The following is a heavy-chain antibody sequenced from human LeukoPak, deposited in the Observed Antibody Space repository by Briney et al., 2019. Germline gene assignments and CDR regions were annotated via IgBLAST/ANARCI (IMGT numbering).Heavy chain of an antibody. CDR1: GGSISSYY. Sequence: TSETLSLTCTVSGGSISSYYWSWIRQPAGKGLEWIGRIYTSESTNYNPSLKGRVTMSVDTSKTQFSLKLSSVTAADTAVYYCARDQPYYYDSSGYYYYYYYMDVWGKGTTVTVSS. J-gene: IGHJ6*03. D-gene: IGHD3-22*01. CDR3: ARDQPYYYDSSGYYYYYYYMDV. V-gene: IGHV4-4*07. CDR2: IYTSEST.